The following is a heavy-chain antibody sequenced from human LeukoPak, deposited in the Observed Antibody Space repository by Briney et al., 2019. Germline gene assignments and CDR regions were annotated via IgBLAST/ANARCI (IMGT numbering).Heavy chain of an antibody. Sequence: GGSLRLSCAASGLTVGFKCMSWVRQAPGKGLEWVSIIYSGGSSYYADSVKGRFTVSRDTSKNTLYLQMNSLRAEDTAVYYCASRPDGNDVPYFDYWGQGTLVTVSS. CDR2: IYSGGSS. CDR3: ASRPDGNDVPYFDY. CDR1: GLTVGFKC. V-gene: IGHV3-66*01. J-gene: IGHJ4*02. D-gene: IGHD5-12*01.